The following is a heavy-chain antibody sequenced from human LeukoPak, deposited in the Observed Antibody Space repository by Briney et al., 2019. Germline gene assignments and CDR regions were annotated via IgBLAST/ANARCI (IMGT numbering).Heavy chain of an antibody. J-gene: IGHJ6*02. CDR3: ALLADYYYYGMDV. CDR1: GFTFSSYS. Sequence: KPGGSLRLSCAASGFTFSSYSMNWVRQAPGKGLEWVSSISSSSSYIYYADSVKGRFTISRDNAKNSLYLQMNSLRAEDTAVYYCALLADYYYYGMDVWGQGTTVTVSS. V-gene: IGHV3-21*01. CDR2: ISSSSSYI.